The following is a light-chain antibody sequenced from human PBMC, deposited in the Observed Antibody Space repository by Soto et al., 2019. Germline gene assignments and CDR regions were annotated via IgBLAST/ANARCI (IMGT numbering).Light chain of an antibody. CDR1: QRVRDN. V-gene: IGKV3-15*01. Sequence: ETLLTQSPATLSVSPGEKVTLSLRARQRVRDNLGRDQQKPGQAPRLLIYGASTRAPGIPDRFSGSGFGTEFSLTISSLQSEDFAVYYCQQHNDWPPSTFGQGTKLDIK. CDR2: GAS. CDR3: QQHNDWPPST. J-gene: IGKJ2*01.